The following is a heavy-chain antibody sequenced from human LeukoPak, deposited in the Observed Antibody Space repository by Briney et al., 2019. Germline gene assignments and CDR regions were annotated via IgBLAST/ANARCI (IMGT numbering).Heavy chain of an antibody. D-gene: IGHD2-15*01. Sequence: PSETLSLTCTVSGGSISSSSYYWGWIRQPPGKGLEWIGSIYYSGSTYYNPSLKSRVTISVDTSKNQFSLKLSSVTAADTAVYYCARXGXCSGGSCYSFWLDPWGQGTLVTVSS. J-gene: IGHJ5*02. V-gene: IGHV4-39*01. CDR1: GGSISSSSYY. CDR2: IYYSGST. CDR3: ARXGXCSGGSCYSFWLDP.